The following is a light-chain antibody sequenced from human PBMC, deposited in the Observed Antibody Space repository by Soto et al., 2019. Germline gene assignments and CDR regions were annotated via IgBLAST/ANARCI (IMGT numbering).Light chain of an antibody. CDR2: DVS. Sequence: QSVLTQPASVSGSPGQSITISCTGTRSDVGAYNYVSWYQQHSGKAPKLMIYDVSNRPSGVSSRFSGSKSGNTASLTISGLQLEDEADYYCSSYTGSTTWVFGGGTKVTVL. CDR1: RSDVGAYNY. J-gene: IGLJ3*02. V-gene: IGLV2-14*03. CDR3: SSYTGSTTWV.